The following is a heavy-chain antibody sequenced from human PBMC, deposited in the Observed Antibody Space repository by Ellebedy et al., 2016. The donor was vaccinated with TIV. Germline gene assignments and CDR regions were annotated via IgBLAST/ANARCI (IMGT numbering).Heavy chain of an antibody. CDR3: AINPQIVAGNMDV. Sequence: GGSLRLXCAASGFTFSSYAMSWVRQAPGKGLEWVSAISGSGGSTYYADSVKGRFTISRDNSKNTLYLQMNSLRAEDTAVYYCAINPQIVAGNMDVWGQGTTVTVSS. CDR2: ISGSGGST. J-gene: IGHJ6*02. D-gene: IGHD5-12*01. CDR1: GFTFSSYA. V-gene: IGHV3-23*01.